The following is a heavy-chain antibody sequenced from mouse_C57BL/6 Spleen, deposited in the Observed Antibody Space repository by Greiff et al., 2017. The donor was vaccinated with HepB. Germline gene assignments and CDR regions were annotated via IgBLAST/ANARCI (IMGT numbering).Heavy chain of an antibody. V-gene: IGHV5-2*01. CDR3: ARHDGYYAMDY. CDR2: INSDGGST. J-gene: IGHJ4*01. CDR1: EYEFPSHD. Sequence: EVKLMESGGGLVQPGESLKLSCESNEYEFPSHDMSWVRKTPEKRLELVTAINSDGGSTYYPDTMERRFIISRDNTKKTLYLQMSRLRSEDTALYYCARHDGYYAMDYWGQGTSVTVSS.